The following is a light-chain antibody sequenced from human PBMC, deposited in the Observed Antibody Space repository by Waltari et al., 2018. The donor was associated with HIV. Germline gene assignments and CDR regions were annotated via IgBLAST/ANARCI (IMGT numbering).Light chain of an antibody. V-gene: IGKV3-11*01. CDR3: QQRSSWPLT. J-gene: IGKJ4*01. CDR1: QSVSSY. CDR2: DAS. Sequence: PGERATLSCRASQSVSSYLVWYQQKPGQAPRLLICDASNRGTGIPARFSCSGSGTDFTLTISSLDPEDFAVYYCQQRSSWPLTFGGGTKVELK.